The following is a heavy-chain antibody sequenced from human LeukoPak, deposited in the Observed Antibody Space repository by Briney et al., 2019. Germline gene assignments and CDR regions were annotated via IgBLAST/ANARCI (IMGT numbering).Heavy chain of an antibody. V-gene: IGHV4-4*07. CDR3: ARSAKGIAVAGREFDY. J-gene: IGHJ4*02. Sequence: ASETLSLTCTVSGGSISSYYWSWIRQPAGKGLEWIGRIYTSGSTNYNPSLKSRGTMSVDTSKNQFSLKLSSVTAADTAVYYCARSAKGIAVAGREFDYWGQGTLVTVSS. D-gene: IGHD6-19*01. CDR1: GGSISSYY. CDR2: IYTSGST.